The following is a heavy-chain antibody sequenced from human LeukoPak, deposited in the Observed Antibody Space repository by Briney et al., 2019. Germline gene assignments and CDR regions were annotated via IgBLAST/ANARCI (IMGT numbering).Heavy chain of an antibody. CDR3: ARATVTRWFDP. CDR2: ISSSSSYI. V-gene: IGHV3-21*01. J-gene: IGHJ5*02. Sequence: AGGSLRLSCAASGFTFSSYAMSWVRQAPGKGLEWVSAISSSSSYIYYADSVKGRFTISRDNAKNSLYLQMNSLRAEDTAVYYCARATVTRWFDPWGQGTLVTVSS. CDR1: GFTFSSYA. D-gene: IGHD4-17*01.